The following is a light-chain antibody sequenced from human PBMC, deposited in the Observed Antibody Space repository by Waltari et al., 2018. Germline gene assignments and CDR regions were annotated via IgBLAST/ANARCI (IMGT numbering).Light chain of an antibody. J-gene: IGLJ1*01. V-gene: IGLV1-47*01. CDR3: AAWDDSLSGPI. CDR1: HSNIGSNY. CDR2: KDS. Sequence: QSVLTQPPSASRTPGQRVTISCSGSHSNIGSNYVYWYQQLPGTAPKLLIYKDSQRPSGVPARFSGSTSGTSASLAISGLRSEDEADYYCAAWDDSLSGPIFATGTKVTV.